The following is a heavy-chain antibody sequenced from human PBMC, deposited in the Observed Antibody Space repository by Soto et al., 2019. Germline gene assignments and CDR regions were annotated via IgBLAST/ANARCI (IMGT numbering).Heavy chain of an antibody. V-gene: IGHV1-2*02. CDR3: AREDAERATRFLDY. CDR1: GYTFTGYY. Sequence: QVRLVQSGAEAKKPGASVKVSCKASGYTFTGYYIHWVRQAPGQGLAWMGWTIPSSLATNYAQRFQGRVTMSRDRATSTVYMELSRLRSEDTAVYYCAREDAERATRFLDYWGQGTVVTVSS. CDR2: TIPSSLAT. J-gene: IGHJ4*02. D-gene: IGHD2-21*01.